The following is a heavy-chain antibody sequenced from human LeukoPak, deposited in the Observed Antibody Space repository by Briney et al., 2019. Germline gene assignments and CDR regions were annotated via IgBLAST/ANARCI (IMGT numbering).Heavy chain of an antibody. CDR3: AADGDYYGSGIHGMDV. CDR2: IVVGSGNT. Sequence: SVKVSCKASGFTFTSSAMQWVRQARGQRLEWIGWIVVGSGNTNYAQKFQERVTITRDMSTSTAYMELSSLRSEDTAVYYCAADGDYYGSGIHGMDVWGQGTTVAVSS. CDR1: GFTFTSSA. V-gene: IGHV1-58*02. D-gene: IGHD3-10*01. J-gene: IGHJ6*02.